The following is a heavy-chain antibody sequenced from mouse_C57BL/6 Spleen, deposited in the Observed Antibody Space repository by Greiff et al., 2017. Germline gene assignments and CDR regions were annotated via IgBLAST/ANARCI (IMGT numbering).Heavy chain of an antibody. CDR3: AGSGGNHYFDC. Sequence: VQLQQSGAELVKPGASVKISCKASGYAFSSYWMNWVKQRPGKGLEWIGQIYPGDGDTNYNGKFKGKATLTADKSSSTGYMQLSSLTSEDSAVYFCAGSGGNHYFDCWGQGTTLTVSS. D-gene: IGHD2-1*01. CDR2: IYPGDGDT. J-gene: IGHJ2*01. CDR1: GYAFSSYW. V-gene: IGHV1-80*01.